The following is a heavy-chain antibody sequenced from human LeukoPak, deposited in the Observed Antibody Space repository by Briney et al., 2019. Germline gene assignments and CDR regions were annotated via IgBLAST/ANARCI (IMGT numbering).Heavy chain of an antibody. V-gene: IGHV1-69*05. J-gene: IGHJ3*02. CDR2: IIPIFGTA. CDR1: GGTFSSYA. CDR3: ASALRLGATRVGAIDT. D-gene: IGHD1-26*01. Sequence: SVKVSCKASGGTFSSYAISWVRQAPGQGLEWMGGIIPIFGTANYAQKFQGRVTITTEESTSTAYMELSSRRAEETAVDYCASALRLGATRVGAIDTWGQGTMVTVSS.